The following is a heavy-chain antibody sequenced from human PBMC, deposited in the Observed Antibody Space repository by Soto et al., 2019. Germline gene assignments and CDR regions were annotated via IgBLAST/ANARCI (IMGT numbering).Heavy chain of an antibody. D-gene: IGHD2-15*01. CDR3: ARQRGYCSGGSCYSEGPYYYYGMDV. J-gene: IGHJ6*02. Sequence: GESLKISCKGSGYSFTSYWIGWVRQMPGKGLEWMGIIYPGDSDTRYSPSFQGQVTISADKSISTAYLQWSSLKASDTAMYYCARQRGYCSGGSCYSEGPYYYYGMDVWGQGTTVTVSS. CDR1: GYSFTSYW. V-gene: IGHV5-51*01. CDR2: IYPGDSDT.